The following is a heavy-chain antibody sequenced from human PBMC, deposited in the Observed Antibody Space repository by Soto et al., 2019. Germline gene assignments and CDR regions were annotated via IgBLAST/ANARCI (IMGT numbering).Heavy chain of an antibody. J-gene: IGHJ4*02. CDR1: GGTFTTYA. CDR2: ISNDGNKK. CDR3: HRRIAVGGLDY. V-gene: IGHV3-30-3*01. D-gene: IGHD6-19*01. Sequence: LRRSCAASGGTFTTYAGHWVRQAPGKGLEWVAVISNDGNKKVYADSVKGRFNVSRDNSKTTVYLQMNSPRGDDTAVDYCHRRIAVGGLDYWGQGTPVTVSS.